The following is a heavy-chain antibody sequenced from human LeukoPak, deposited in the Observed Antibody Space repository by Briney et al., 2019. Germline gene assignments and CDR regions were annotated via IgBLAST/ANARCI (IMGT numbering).Heavy chain of an antibody. CDR3: ARFFAQKNSSSSWGYYFDY. D-gene: IGHD6-6*01. V-gene: IGHV1-2*06. CDR2: INPNSGGT. CDR1: GYTFTGYY. J-gene: IGHJ4*02. Sequence: ASVKVSCKASGYTFTGYYMHWVRQAPGQGLEWMGRINPNSGGTNYAQKFQGRVTMTRDMSISTAYMELSRLRSNDTAVYYCARFFAQKNSSSSWGYYFDYWGQGTLVTVSS.